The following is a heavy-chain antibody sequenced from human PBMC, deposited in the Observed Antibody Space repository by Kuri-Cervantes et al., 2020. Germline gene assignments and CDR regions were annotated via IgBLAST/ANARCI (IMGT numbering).Heavy chain of an antibody. CDR1: GGSISSYY. V-gene: IGHV4-59*06. CDR2: IYYSGST. D-gene: IGHD5-24*01. CDR3: ARDRNADAFDI. Sequence: SETLSLTCTVSGGSISSYYWSWIRQHPGKGLEWIGYIYYSGSTYYNPSLKSRVTISVDTSKNQFSLKLSSVTAADTAVYYCARDRNADAFDIWGQGTMVTVSS. J-gene: IGHJ3*02.